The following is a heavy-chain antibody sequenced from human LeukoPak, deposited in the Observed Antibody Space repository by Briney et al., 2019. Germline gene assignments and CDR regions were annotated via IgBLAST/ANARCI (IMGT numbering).Heavy chain of an antibody. V-gene: IGHV3-21*01. CDR2: ISSSSSYI. CDR3: ARTDYGGTRGGAFDI. Sequence: PGGSLRLSCAASGFTFSSYSMNWVRQAPGKGLEWVSSISSSSSYIYYADSVKGRFTISRDNAKNSLYLQMNSLRAEDTAVYYCARTDYGGTRGGAFDIWGQGTMVTVSS. CDR1: GFTFSSYS. D-gene: IGHD4-23*01. J-gene: IGHJ3*02.